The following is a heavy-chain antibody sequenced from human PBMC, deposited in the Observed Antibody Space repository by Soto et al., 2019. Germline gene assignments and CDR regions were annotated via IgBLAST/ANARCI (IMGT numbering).Heavy chain of an antibody. Sequence: DVRLVESGGGLVQPGGSLRLACAASSFTFSSYWLSWVRQAPGKGLAWVATIKQDGSENYYVDSVKGRFTISRDNAKNSLYLQRSSLRADDTAVYYCARDGPFISVAAPAFQYAMDVWGQGTTVTVS. V-gene: IGHV3-7*03. D-gene: IGHD6-19*01. CDR3: ARDGPFISVAAPAFQYAMDV. J-gene: IGHJ6*02. CDR1: SFTFSSYW. CDR2: IKQDGSEN.